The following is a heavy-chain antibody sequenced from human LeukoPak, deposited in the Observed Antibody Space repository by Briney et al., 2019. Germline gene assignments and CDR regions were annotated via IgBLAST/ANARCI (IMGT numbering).Heavy chain of an antibody. V-gene: IGHV4-59*08. D-gene: IGHD5-12*01. J-gene: IGHJ4*02. Sequence: PSETLSLTCTVSGGSISSYYWSWIRQPPGEGLEWIGYIYYSGSTNYNPSLKSRVTISVDTSKNQFSLKLSSVTAADTAVYYCARHRGYSGYELFDYWGQGTLVTVSS. CDR1: GGSISSYY. CDR3: ARHRGYSGYELFDY. CDR2: IYYSGST.